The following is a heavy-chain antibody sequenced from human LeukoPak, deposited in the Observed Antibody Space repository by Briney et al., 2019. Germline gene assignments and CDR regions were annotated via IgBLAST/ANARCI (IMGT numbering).Heavy chain of an antibody. CDR1: GFTFSSYA. CDR3: ARDPHCGSTSCMGGFFDY. CDR2: ISYDGSNK. V-gene: IGHV3-30-3*01. Sequence: PGGSLRLSCAASGFTFSSYAMHWVRQAPGKGLEWVAVISYDGSNKYYADSVKGRFTISRDNSKNTLYLQMNSLRAEDTAVYYCARDPHCGSTSCMGGFFDYWGQGTLVTVSS. D-gene: IGHD2-2*01. J-gene: IGHJ4*02.